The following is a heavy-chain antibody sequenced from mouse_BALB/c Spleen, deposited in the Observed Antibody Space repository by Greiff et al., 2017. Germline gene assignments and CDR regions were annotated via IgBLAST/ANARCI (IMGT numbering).Heavy chain of an antibody. CDR3: ARKDYGRDASYAMDY. V-gene: IGHV1-7*01. D-gene: IGHD1-1*01. CDR1: GYTFTSYW. Sequence: QVQLQQSGAELAKPGASVKMSCKASGYTFTSYWMHWVKQRPGQGLEWIGYINPSTGYTEYNQKFKDKATLTADKSSSTAYMQLSSLTSEDSAVYYCARKDYGRDASYAMDYWGQGTSVTVSS. CDR2: INPSTGYT. J-gene: IGHJ4*01.